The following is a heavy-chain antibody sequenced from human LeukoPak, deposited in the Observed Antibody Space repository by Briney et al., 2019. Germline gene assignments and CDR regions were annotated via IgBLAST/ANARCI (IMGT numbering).Heavy chain of an antibody. J-gene: IGHJ4*02. CDR2: IYTTGST. CDR3: ARRQDGHDY. CDR1: GVSIANTFYY. Sequence: SETLSDTCTVSGVSIANTFYYWNWLRQPAGKGLEWIGRIYTTGSTDYNPSLKSRVTISLDTARNQFSLKLSSVTAADTAVYYCARRQDGHDYWGQGSLVTVSS. V-gene: IGHV4-61*02.